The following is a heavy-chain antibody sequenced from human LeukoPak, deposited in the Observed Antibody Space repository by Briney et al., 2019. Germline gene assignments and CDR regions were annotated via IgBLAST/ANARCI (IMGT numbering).Heavy chain of an antibody. CDR1: GGSFSGYY. J-gene: IGHJ4*02. Sequence: PSGTLSLTCAVYGGSFSGYYWSWIRQPPGKGLEWIGEINHSGSTNYNPSLKSRVTISVDTSKNQFSLKMSSVTAADTAVYYCARESDYYDSSGYPGGNWGQGSLVTVSS. CDR2: INHSGST. CDR3: ARESDYYDSSGYPGGN. D-gene: IGHD3-22*01. V-gene: IGHV4-34*01.